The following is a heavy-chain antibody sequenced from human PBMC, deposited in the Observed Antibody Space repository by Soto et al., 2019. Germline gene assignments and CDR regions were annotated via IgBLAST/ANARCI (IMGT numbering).Heavy chain of an antibody. V-gene: IGHV3-21*01. Sequence: EVQLVESGGGLVKPGGSLRLSCAASGFTFSSYSMNWVRQAPGKGLEWVSSISSSSSYIYYADSVKGRFTISRDNAKNSLYLQMNSLRAEDTAVYYCATQIRRGYCSGGSCYPDYWGQGTLVTVSS. CDR3: ATQIRRGYCSGGSCYPDY. CDR2: ISSSSSYI. J-gene: IGHJ4*02. CDR1: GFTFSSYS. D-gene: IGHD2-15*01.